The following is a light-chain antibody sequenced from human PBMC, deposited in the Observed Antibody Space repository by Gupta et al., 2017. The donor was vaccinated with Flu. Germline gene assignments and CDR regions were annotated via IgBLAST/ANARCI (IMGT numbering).Light chain of an antibody. CDR1: QSISTW. Sequence: DIQMTQSPSTLSASVGDTVTITCRASQSISTWLAWYQQTPGKAPKVLIYKASRLESGVPSRFSGGGAGTEFSLTISSQQPDDFAAYYYQHYTTCSRRFGQGTKVEIK. CDR3: QHYTTCSRR. V-gene: IGKV1-5*03. J-gene: IGKJ1*01. CDR2: KAS.